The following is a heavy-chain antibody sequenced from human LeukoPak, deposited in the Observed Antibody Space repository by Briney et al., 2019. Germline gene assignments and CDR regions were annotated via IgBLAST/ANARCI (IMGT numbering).Heavy chain of an antibody. V-gene: IGHV1-18*01. J-gene: IGHJ2*01. D-gene: IGHD2-2*01. CDR2: ISAYNGNT. CDR1: GYIFPSYG. Sequence: AASVRVSCKASGYIFPSYGIAWVRRAPGQGLEWMGWISAYNGNTNYAQKFQDRVTMTRDTSTSTACMELSSLRSEDTAVYYCARSYCSSTSCPYYWYFDLWGRGTLVTVSS. CDR3: ARSYCSSTSCPYYWYFDL.